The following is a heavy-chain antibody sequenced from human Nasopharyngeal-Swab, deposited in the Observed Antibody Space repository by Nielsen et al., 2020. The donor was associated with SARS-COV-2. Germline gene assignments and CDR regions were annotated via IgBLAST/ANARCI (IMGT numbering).Heavy chain of an antibody. D-gene: IGHD6-19*01. V-gene: IGHV3-33*01. CDR2: IWYDGNNK. Sequence: WIRQLPGKGLEWVAIIWYDGNNKYYGDSVKGRFTISRDNSKNTLYLQMNSLRAEDSAVYYCARGSVAGPFDYWGQGTLVTVSS. CDR3: ARGSVAGPFDY. J-gene: IGHJ4*02.